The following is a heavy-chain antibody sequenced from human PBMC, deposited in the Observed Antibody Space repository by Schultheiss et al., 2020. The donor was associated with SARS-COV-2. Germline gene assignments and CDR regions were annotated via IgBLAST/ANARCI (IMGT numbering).Heavy chain of an antibody. J-gene: IGHJ3*02. CDR1: GFTFSGSA. V-gene: IGHV3-21*05. CDR3: ARDGYRYFDWLLSPDDAFDI. D-gene: IGHD3-9*01. Sequence: GGSLRLSCAASGFTFSGSAMHWVRQASGKGLEWVSYISSSSSYTNYADSVKGRFTISRDNSKNTLYLQMNSLRAEDTAVYYCARDGYRYFDWLLSPDDAFDIWGQGTMVTVSS. CDR2: ISSSSSYT.